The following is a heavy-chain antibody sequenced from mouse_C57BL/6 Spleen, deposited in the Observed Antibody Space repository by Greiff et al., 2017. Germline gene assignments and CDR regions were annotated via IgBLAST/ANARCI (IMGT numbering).Heavy chain of an antibody. V-gene: IGHV5-4*01. CDR2: ISDGGSYT. Sequence: DVKLVESGGGLVKPGGSLKLSCAASGFTFSSYAMSWVRQTPEKRLEWVATISDGGSYTYYPDNVKGRFTISRDNAKNNLYLQMSHLKSEDTAMYYCEREKEREYYFDYWGQGTTLTVSS. J-gene: IGHJ2*01. CDR1: GFTFSSYA. CDR3: EREKEREYYFDY.